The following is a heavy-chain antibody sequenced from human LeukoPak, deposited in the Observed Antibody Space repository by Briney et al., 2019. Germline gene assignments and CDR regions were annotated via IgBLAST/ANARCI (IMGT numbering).Heavy chain of an antibody. V-gene: IGHV3-23*01. D-gene: IGHD6-13*01. CDR1: GFTFSTCA. CDR3: AKVNGIKSSSWWPGTFDI. Sequence: AGGSLRLSCAASGFTFSTCAMSWVRQAPGKGLEWVSGISASGGTTYYAGSVKGRFTISRDRSKDTVYVQMNSLRAEDTAVYYCAKVNGIKSSSWWPGTFDIWGQGTMVTVSS. J-gene: IGHJ3*02. CDR2: ISASGGTT.